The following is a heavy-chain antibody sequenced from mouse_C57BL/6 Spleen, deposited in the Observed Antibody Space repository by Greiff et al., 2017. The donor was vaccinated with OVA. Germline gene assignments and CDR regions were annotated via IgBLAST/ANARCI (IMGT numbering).Heavy chain of an antibody. CDR2: ISYDGST. Sequence: EESGPGLVKPSQSLSLTCSVTGYSITSGYYWNWIRQLPGNKLECMGYISYDGSTNYNPSLKNRISITRDTSTNQFFLKLNSVTTEDTATYYCASSPSYYYGSSYRAYWGQGTLVTVSA. J-gene: IGHJ3*01. CDR3: ASSPSYYYGSSYRAY. D-gene: IGHD1-1*01. CDR1: GYSITSGYY. V-gene: IGHV3-6*01.